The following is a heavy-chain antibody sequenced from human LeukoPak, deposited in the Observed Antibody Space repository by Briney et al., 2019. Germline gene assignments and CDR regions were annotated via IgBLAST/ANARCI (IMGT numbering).Heavy chain of an antibody. CDR2: IYYSGST. Sequence: PSETLSLTRTVSGGSISSHYWSWIRQPPGKGLEWIGYIYYSGSTNYNPSLKSRVTISVDTSKNQFSLKLSSVTAADTAVYYCARVGYGVWFDPWGQGTLVTVSS. CDR1: GGSISSHY. J-gene: IGHJ5*02. CDR3: ARVGYGVWFDP. V-gene: IGHV4-59*11. D-gene: IGHD2-15*01.